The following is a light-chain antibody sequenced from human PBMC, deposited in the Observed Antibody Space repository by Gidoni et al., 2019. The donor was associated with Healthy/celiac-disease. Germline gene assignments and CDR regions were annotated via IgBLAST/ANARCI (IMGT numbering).Light chain of an antibody. CDR2: WAS. V-gene: IGKV4-1*01. J-gene: IGKJ4*01. CDR3: QQYYSTLLLT. CDR1: QSVLYSSNNKNY. Sequence: DIVMTQSPDPLAVSLGERATINCKSRQSVLYSSNNKNYLAWYQQKPGQPPKLLIYWASTRESGVPDRFSGSGSGTDFTLTISSLQAEDVAVYYCQQYYSTLLLTFGGXTKVEIK.